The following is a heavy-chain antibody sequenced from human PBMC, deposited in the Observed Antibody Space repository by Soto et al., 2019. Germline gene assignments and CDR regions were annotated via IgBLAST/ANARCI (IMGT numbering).Heavy chain of an antibody. CDR2: IYPGDSDT. CDR1: VYIFSKYW. CDR3: VVYSSSSGRHFDY. D-gene: IGHD6-6*01. Sequence: PGESLKISCKSSVYIFSKYWIGWVRQMPEKGLEWMGIIYPGDSDTRYSRSFQGHVTISSDKSITTSYLQWRSLKASDTAIYYCVVYSSSSGRHFDYWGQGTLVTVSS. V-gene: IGHV5-51*01. J-gene: IGHJ4*02.